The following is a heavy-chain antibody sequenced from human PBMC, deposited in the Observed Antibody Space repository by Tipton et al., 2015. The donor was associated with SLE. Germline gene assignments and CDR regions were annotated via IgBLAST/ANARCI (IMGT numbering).Heavy chain of an antibody. CDR2: IWYDGSNK. D-gene: IGHD3-16*01. Sequence: RSLRLSCAASGFTFSSYGMHWVRQAPGKGLEWVAVIWYDGSNKYYADSVKGRFTISRDSAKNSLYLQMNSLRDEDTAVYYCARPDRGSQPPRWGQGTLVTVSS. V-gene: IGHV3-33*08. J-gene: IGHJ4*02. CDR1: GFTFSSYG. CDR3: ARPDRGSQPPR.